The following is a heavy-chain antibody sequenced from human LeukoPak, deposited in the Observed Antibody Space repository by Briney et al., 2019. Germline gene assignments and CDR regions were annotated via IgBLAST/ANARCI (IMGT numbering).Heavy chain of an antibody. V-gene: IGHV4-61*02. J-gene: IGHJ4*02. CDR3: GRELGTIDY. CDR2: IYTSGNT. CDR1: GGSISSDNYY. Sequence: SETLSLTCTVSGGSISSDNYYWSWIRQPAGKGLEWIGRIYTSGNTNYNPSLKSRVTISVDTSKNQFSLKLNSVTAADTAVYYCGRELGTIDYWGQGTLVTASS. D-gene: IGHD7-27*01.